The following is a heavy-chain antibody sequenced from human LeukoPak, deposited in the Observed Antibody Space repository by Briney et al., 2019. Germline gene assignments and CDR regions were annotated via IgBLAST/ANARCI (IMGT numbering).Heavy chain of an antibody. Sequence: GGSLRLSCAASGFTFSSYAMSWVRQAPGKGLEWVSAISGSGGSTYYADSVKGRFTISRDNSKNTLYLQMNSLRSDGAAVYYCARDPYCSSSNCSPFDYWGQGTLVTVSS. CDR2: ISGSGGST. CDR1: GFTFSSYA. J-gene: IGHJ4*02. CDR3: ARDPYCSSSNCSPFDY. V-gene: IGHV3-23*01. D-gene: IGHD2-2*01.